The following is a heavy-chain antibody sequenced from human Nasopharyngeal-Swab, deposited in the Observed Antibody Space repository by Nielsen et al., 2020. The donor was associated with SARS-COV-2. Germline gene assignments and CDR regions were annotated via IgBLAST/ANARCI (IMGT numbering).Heavy chain of an antibody. J-gene: IGHJ5*02. CDR1: GYSFTSYW. D-gene: IGHD2-2*01. CDR3: ARPYCSSTSCPNWFDP. V-gene: IGHV5-51*01. Sequence: GESLKISCKGSGYSFTSYWIGWVRQMPGKGLEWMGIIYPGDSDTRYSQSFKGQVTISADKSISTAYLQWSSLKASDTAMYYCARPYCSSTSCPNWFDPWGQGTLVTVSS. CDR2: IYPGDSDT.